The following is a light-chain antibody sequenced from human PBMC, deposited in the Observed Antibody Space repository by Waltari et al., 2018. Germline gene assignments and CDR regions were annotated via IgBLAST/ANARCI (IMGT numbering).Light chain of an antibody. CDR1: ASTIGGNL. CDR3: ASWDDSLNGHWV. V-gene: IGLV1-44*01. Sequence: QPVLTQPPSVSGTPGQRVTISCSGSASTIGGNLVNWYQPFPGKAPKLLIYRSDLRPSGVPDRFSGSKSGTSASLAISGLQSEDEADYFCASWDDSLNGHWVFGGGTKVTVL. CDR2: RSD. J-gene: IGLJ3*02.